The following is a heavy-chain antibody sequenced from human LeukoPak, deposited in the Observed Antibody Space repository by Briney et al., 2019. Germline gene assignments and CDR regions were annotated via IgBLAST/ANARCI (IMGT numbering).Heavy chain of an antibody. D-gene: IGHD5-18*01. CDR1: GFTFNGYS. V-gene: IGHV3-48*01. CDR3: ARETRYSSDY. J-gene: IGHJ4*01. CDR2: ISSSGSTS. Sequence: GGSLRLSCTASGFTFNGYSMIWVRQAPGKGLEWLSYISSSGSTSVYADSVKGRFTISRDNAKNSVYLQMNSLRAEDTAVYYCARETRYSSDYWGHGTLVTVSS.